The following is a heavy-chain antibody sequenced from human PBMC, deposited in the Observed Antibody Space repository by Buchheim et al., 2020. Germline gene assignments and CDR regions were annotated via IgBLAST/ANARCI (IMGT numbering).Heavy chain of an antibody. CDR3: ARPTPDTSGFLYYFES. V-gene: IGHV3-21*01. D-gene: IGHD3-22*01. CDR1: GFTFRRFS. CDR2: ISGSGAFM. J-gene: IGHJ4*02. Sequence: EVQLVESGGGLVKPGGSLRLSCAASGFTFRRFSLNWVRQAPGKGLEWVASISGSGAFMYHADPVKGRFSISRDNSKNSVYLQMNSLRAEETAIYYCARPTPDTSGFLYYFESWGLGTL.